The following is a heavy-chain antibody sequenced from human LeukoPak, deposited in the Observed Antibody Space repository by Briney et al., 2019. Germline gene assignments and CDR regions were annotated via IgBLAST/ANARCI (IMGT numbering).Heavy chain of an antibody. V-gene: IGHV4-59*01. CDR1: GGSISSYY. Sequence: SETLSLTCTVSGGSISSYYWSWIRQPPGKGLEWIGYFYYSGSTNYNPSLKSRVTISVDTSKNQFSLKLSSVTAADTAVYYCAGSRDGYKYDYWGQGTLVTVSS. CDR2: FYYSGST. CDR3: AGSRDGYKYDY. D-gene: IGHD5-24*01. J-gene: IGHJ4*02.